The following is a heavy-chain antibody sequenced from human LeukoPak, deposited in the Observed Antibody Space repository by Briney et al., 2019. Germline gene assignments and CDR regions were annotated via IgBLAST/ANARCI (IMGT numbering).Heavy chain of an antibody. CDR2: IYYSGST. V-gene: IGHV4-59*01. CDR3: ARVAATGFVYFDY. J-gene: IGHJ4*02. D-gene: IGHD3-9*01. Sequence: SETLSLTCSVSGGSISTYYWSWIRQPPGKGLEWIGYIYYSGSTNYNPSLKSRVTISVDTSKNQFSLKLSSVTAADTAVYYCARVAATGFVYFDYWGQGTLVTVSS. CDR1: GGSISTYY.